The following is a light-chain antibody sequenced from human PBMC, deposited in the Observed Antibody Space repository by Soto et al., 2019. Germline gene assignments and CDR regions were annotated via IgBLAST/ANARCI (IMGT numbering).Light chain of an antibody. CDR2: TNN. Sequence: QSALTQPPSASATPGQRVTISCSGSSSNIGSYAVNWYQQLPGTAPKLLIYTNNQRPSGVPDRFSGSKSGTSASLAISGLQSEDEADYYCAAWDDSLNAVLFGGGTKLTVL. V-gene: IGLV1-44*01. J-gene: IGLJ2*01. CDR1: SSNIGSYA. CDR3: AAWDDSLNAVL.